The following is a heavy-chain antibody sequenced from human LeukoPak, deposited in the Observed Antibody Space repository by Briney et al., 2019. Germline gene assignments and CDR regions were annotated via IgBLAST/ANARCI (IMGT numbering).Heavy chain of an antibody. CDR2: IYYSEST. D-gene: IGHD4-17*01. Sequence: PSETLSLTCTVSGGSIRNYFWSWIRQPPGKGLEWIGYIYYSESTNYNPSLKSRVTISLDTSKNQFSLKLSSVTAADTAVYYCARAETLPAYGDFLYAYWGQGTLVTVSS. V-gene: IGHV4-59*01. CDR3: ARAETLPAYGDFLYAY. CDR1: GGSIRNYF. J-gene: IGHJ4*02.